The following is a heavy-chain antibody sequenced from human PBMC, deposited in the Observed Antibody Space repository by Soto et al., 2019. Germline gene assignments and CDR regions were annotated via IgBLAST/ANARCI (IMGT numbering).Heavy chain of an antibody. J-gene: IGHJ5*02. CDR3: ARDRRDCSSTSCHMVFDP. V-gene: IGHV4-31*03. CDR1: GGSISSGGYY. D-gene: IGHD2-2*02. Sequence: SETLSLTCTVSGGSISSGGYYWSWIRQHPGKGLEWIGYIYYSGSTYYNPSLKSRVTISVDTSKNQFSLKLSSVTAADTAVYYCARDRRDCSSTSCHMVFDPWGQGTLVTAPQ. CDR2: IYYSGST.